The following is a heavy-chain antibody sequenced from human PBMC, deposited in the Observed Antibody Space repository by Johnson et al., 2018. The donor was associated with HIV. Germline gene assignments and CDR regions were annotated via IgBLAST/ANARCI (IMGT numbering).Heavy chain of an antibody. CDR3: AREFLYGDYQDAFDI. J-gene: IGHJ3*02. CDR2: ISYDGSNK. Sequence: QVQLVESGGGLVQPGRSLRLSCAASGFTFSSYAMHWVRQAPGKGLEWVAVISYDGSNKYYADSVKGRFTISRDNSKNTLYLQMNSLRAEDTAVYYCAREFLYGDYQDAFDIWGQGTMVTVSS. D-gene: IGHD4-17*01. V-gene: IGHV3-30-3*01. CDR1: GFTFSSYA.